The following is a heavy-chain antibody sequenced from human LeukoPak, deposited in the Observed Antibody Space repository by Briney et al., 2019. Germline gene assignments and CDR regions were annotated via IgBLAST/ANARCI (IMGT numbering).Heavy chain of an antibody. J-gene: IGHJ4*02. D-gene: IGHD3-22*01. V-gene: IGHV4-34*01. CDR2: INHSGST. Sequence: SETLSLTCAVYGGSFSGYYWSWIRQPPGKGLEWIGEINHSGSTNYNPSLKSRVTISVDTSKNQFSLKLSSVTAADTAVYYCARGVRSGYYWGRYYFDYWGQGTLVTVSS. CDR1: GGSFSGYY. CDR3: ARGVRSGYYWGRYYFDY.